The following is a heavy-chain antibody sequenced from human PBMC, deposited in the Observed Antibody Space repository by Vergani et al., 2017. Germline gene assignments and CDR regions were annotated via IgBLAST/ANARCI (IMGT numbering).Heavy chain of an antibody. CDR3: ARDPSSSSHYYYYMDV. CDR2: INPSGGST. D-gene: IGHD6-6*01. V-gene: IGHV1-46*03. J-gene: IGHJ6*03. Sequence: QVQLVQSGAEVKKPGASVKVSCKASGYTFTSYYMHWVRQAPGQGLEWMGIINPSGGSTSYAQKFQGRVTMTRDTSTSTVYMELSSLRSEDTAVYYCARDPSSSSHYYYYMDVWGKGTTVTVSS. CDR1: GYTFTSYY.